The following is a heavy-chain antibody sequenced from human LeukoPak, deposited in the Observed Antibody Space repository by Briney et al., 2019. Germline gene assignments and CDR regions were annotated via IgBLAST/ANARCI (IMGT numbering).Heavy chain of an antibody. CDR1: GGSISSSSYY. V-gene: IGHV4-39*07. Sequence: SETLSLTCTVSGGSISSSSYYWGWIRQPPGKGLEWIGSIYYSGSTYYNPSLKSRVTISVDTSKNQFSLKLSSVTAADTAVYYCARGSGGNYTWFDPWGQGTLVTVSS. CDR3: ARGSGGNYTWFDP. D-gene: IGHD6-25*01. CDR2: IYYSGST. J-gene: IGHJ5*02.